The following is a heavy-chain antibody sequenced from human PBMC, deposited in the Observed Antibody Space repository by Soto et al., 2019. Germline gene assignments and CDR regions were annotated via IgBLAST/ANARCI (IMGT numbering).Heavy chain of an antibody. V-gene: IGHV1-69*01. D-gene: IGHD5-12*01. CDR2: IIPIFGTA. CDR1: GGTFSSYA. Sequence: SVKVSCKASGGTFSSYAIICVRQAPRQGLEWMGGIIPIFGTANYAQKFQGRVTITADESTSTAYMELSSLRSEDTAVYYCARSVEMATIGAFDIWGQATMVTLS. J-gene: IGHJ3*02. CDR3: ARSVEMATIGAFDI.